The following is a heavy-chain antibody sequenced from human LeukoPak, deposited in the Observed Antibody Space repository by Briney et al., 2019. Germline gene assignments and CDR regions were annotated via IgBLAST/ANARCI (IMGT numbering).Heavy chain of an antibody. Sequence: PGGSLRLSCAASGFTFSSYGMHWVRQAPGKGLEWVAVIWYHGSNKYYADSVKGRFTISRDNSKNTLYLQMNSLRAEDTAVYYCAKDQYYYDSSGYYFDYWGQGTLVTVSS. CDR2: IWYHGSNK. CDR1: GFTFSSYG. D-gene: IGHD3-22*01. V-gene: IGHV3-30*02. J-gene: IGHJ4*02. CDR3: AKDQYYYDSSGYYFDY.